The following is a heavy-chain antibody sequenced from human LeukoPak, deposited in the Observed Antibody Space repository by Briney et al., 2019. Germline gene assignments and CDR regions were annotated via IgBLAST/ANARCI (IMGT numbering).Heavy chain of an antibody. D-gene: IGHD3-22*01. CDR2: ISAYNGNT. CDR3: ARDRTYYYDSSALFDY. CDR1: GYTFTSYG. J-gene: IGHJ4*02. V-gene: IGHV1-18*01. Sequence: ASVKVSCKASGYTFTSYGISWVRQAPGQGLEWMGWISAYNGNTNYAQKLQGRVTMTTDTSTSTAYMELRSLRSDETAVYYCARDRTYYYDSSALFDYWGQGTLVTVSS.